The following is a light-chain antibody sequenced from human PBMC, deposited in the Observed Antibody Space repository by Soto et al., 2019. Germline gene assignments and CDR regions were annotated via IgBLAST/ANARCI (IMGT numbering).Light chain of an antibody. Sequence: EIVLTQSPATLSLSPGDRATLSCRASQSVSTYLAWYQQKPGQAPRLLMYGASTRATGIPARFSGSGSGTDFPLTISSREPEDFAVYYCQQRSNWPRTFGQGTKVKSN. V-gene: IGKV3-11*01. CDR2: GAS. CDR1: QSVSTY. CDR3: QQRSNWPRT. J-gene: IGKJ1*01.